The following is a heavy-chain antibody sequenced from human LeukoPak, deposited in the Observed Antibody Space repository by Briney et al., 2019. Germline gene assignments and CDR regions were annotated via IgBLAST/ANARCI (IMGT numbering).Heavy chain of an antibody. V-gene: IGHV3-20*01. CDR2: NDWNGGGA. D-gene: IGHD2-2*02. CDR1: GFTFSSYG. J-gene: IGHJ3*02. Sequence: PGGSLRLSCAASGFTFSSYGMSWGRQAPGKGLEWVSGNDWNGGGAAYADSVKGRFTISRDNAKNSLYLQMNSLRADDTALYHCAREHLYCSSNRCYKSDLDIWGQGTMVTVSS. CDR3: AREHLYCSSNRCYKSDLDI.